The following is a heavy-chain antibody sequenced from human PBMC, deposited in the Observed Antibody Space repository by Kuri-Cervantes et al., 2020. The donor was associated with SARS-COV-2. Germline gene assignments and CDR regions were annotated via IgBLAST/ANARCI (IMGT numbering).Heavy chain of an antibody. D-gene: IGHD2-2*02. CDR2: INHSGNA. CDR1: GGSFSDYS. Sequence: SETLSLTCAVFGGSFSDYSWRWIRQPPEKGLEWIGDINHSGNANYNPSFKSRVTISVDTSKNQFSLRLSSVIAADTAVYYCARGREGVEPATVLGLGFYYYYFMDVWGRGNTV. V-gene: IGHV4-34*01. J-gene: IGHJ6*03. CDR3: ARGREGVEPATVLGLGFYYYYFMDV.